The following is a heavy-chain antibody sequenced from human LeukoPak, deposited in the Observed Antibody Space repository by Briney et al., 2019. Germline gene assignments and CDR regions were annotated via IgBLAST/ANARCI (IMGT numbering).Heavy chain of an antibody. D-gene: IGHD3-10*01. CDR1: GGSISSSSYY. Sequence: PSETLSLTCTVSGGSISSSSYYWGWIRQPPGKGLEWIGSIYYSGSTYYNPSLKSRVTISVDTSKNRFSLKLSSVTAADTAVYYCASYRVRGDYYGSGSYYEYFQHWGQGTLVTVSS. V-gene: IGHV4-39*07. CDR3: ASYRVRGDYYGSGSYYEYFQH. J-gene: IGHJ1*01. CDR2: IYYSGST.